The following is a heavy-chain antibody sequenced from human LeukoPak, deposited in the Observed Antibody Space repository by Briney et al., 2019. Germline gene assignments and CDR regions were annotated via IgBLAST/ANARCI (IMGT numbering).Heavy chain of an antibody. Sequence: PSGALSLTCAVSGGSISSGYYWGWIRQPPGKGLEWIGSIYHSGSTYYNPSLKSRVTISVDTSKNLFSLKLNSVTAADTAVYYCARTSYYGSGTWYFDLWGRGTLVSVSS. J-gene: IGHJ2*01. CDR1: GGSISSGYY. D-gene: IGHD3-10*01. V-gene: IGHV4-38-2*01. CDR3: ARTSYYGSGTWYFDL. CDR2: IYHSGST.